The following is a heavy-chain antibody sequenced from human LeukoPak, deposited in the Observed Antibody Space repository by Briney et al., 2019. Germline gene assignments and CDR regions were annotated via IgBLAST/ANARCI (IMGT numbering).Heavy chain of an antibody. CDR3: TIHFSGSYPLRNFDY. Sequence: PGGSLRLSCAASGFTFSSYGMHWVRQAPGKGLEWVSAISGGGGSTYYADSVKGRFTISRDNSKNTLYLQMNSLRAEDTAVYYCTIHFSGSYPLRNFDYWGQGTLVTVSS. CDR1: GFTFSSYG. V-gene: IGHV3-23*01. CDR2: ISGGGGST. J-gene: IGHJ4*02. D-gene: IGHD1-26*01.